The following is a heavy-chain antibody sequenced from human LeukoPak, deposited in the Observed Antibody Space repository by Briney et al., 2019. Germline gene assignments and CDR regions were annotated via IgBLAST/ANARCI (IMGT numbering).Heavy chain of an antibody. CDR3: ARPSGNCGGDCYRLSY. D-gene: IGHD2-21*02. V-gene: IGHV1-2*02. J-gene: IGHJ4*02. Sequence: ASVKVSCKASGYTFTGYYMHWVRQAPGQGLEWMGWINPNSGGTNYAQKFQGRVTMTRDTSISTAYMELSSLTSEDTAVYYCARPSGNCGGDCYRLSYWGQGALVTVSS. CDR2: INPNSGGT. CDR1: GYTFTGYY.